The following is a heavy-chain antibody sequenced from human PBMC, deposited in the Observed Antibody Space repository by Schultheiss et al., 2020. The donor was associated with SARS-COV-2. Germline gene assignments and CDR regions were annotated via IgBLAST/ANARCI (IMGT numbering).Heavy chain of an antibody. CDR2: INSDGRSI. CDR1: GFTFSSYW. V-gene: IGHV3-74*01. Sequence: GSLRPSCAASGFTFSSYWMHWVRQAPGKGLVWVSHINSDGRSIIYADSVKGRFTISRDNAKNTLYLQMNSLRAEDTAVYYCARALAVKGTYDYWGQGTLVTVSS. J-gene: IGHJ4*02. CDR3: ARALAVKGTYDY. D-gene: IGHD6-19*01.